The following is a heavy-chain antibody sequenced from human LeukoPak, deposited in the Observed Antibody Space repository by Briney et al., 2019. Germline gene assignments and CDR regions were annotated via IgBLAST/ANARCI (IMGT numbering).Heavy chain of an antibody. Sequence: GGSLRLSRAASGFTFSSHGIHWVRQAPGKGLEWVAVVSGDGGTTYYADSVKGRFTISRDNSKNTLYLQMNSLRGEDTAIYYCTKESATGSRYSFDYWGQGTLVTVSS. V-gene: IGHV3-30*18. CDR2: VSGDGGTT. D-gene: IGHD2-15*01. CDR1: GFTFSSHG. J-gene: IGHJ4*02. CDR3: TKESATGSRYSFDY.